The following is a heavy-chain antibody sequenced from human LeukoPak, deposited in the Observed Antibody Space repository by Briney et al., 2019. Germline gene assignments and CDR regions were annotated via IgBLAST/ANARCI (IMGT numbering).Heavy chain of an antibody. D-gene: IGHD6-19*01. CDR2: IKQGGREK. J-gene: IGHJ4*02. V-gene: IGHV3-7*02. Sequence: GRSLSLSCAASGFISDNYWMNWVRQAPGKGLEWVAMIKQGGREKVYVDSVKGRFTISTDNAKNSLYRQMNSLRAEDTAVYYCVAGKEIWGQGTLVTVSS. CDR1: GFISDNYW. CDR3: VAGKEI.